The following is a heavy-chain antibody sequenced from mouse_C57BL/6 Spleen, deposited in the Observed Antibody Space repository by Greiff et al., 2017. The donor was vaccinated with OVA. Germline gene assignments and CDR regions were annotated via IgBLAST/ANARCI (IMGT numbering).Heavy chain of an antibody. CDR1: GYTFTSYW. V-gene: IGHV1-52*01. J-gene: IGHJ4*01. CDR3: ARCDGYYVEAMDY. D-gene: IGHD2-3*01. CDR2: IDPSDSDT. Sequence: QVQLQQPGAELVRPGSSVKLSCKASGYTFTSYWMHWVKQRPIQGLEWIGNIDPSDSDTHYNQKFKDKATLTVDKSSSTAYMQLSSLTSEDSAVYYCARCDGYYVEAMDYWGQGTSVTVSS.